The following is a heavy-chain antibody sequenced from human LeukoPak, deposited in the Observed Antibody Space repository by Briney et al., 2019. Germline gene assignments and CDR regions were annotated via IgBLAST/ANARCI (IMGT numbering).Heavy chain of an antibody. V-gene: IGHV1-8*01. CDR3: ARLSQTPDYYSSGGYYYLGY. Sequence: ASVKVSCKASRYTFSSYDFNWVREAAGQGLEWMGWMNPNTGRTGFAQKYQGRLTMTRDTSISTAYMELSSLRSEDTAVYYCARLSQTPDYYSSGGYYYLGYWGQGTPVTVSS. J-gene: IGHJ4*02. CDR2: MNPNTGRT. CDR1: RYTFSSYD. D-gene: IGHD3-22*01.